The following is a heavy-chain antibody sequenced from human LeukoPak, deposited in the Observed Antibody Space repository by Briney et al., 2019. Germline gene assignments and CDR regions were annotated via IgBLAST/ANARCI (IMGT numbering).Heavy chain of an antibody. V-gene: IGHV4-59*01. J-gene: IGHJ5*02. D-gene: IGHD6-13*01. Sequence: PSETLSLTCAVYGGSFSGYYWSWIRQPPGKGLEWIGYINYIGSTNYNPSLKNRVTISADISKSQFSLRLRSVTAADTAVYFCARGVTAAGSSWGQGTLVTVSS. CDR1: GGSFSGYY. CDR2: INYIGST. CDR3: ARGVTAAGSS.